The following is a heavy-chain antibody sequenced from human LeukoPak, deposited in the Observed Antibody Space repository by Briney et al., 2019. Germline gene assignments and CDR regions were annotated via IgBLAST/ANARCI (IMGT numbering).Heavy chain of an antibody. D-gene: IGHD4/OR15-4a*01. V-gene: IGHV3-15*01. CDR1: GFTFSNAW. Sequence: GGSLRLSCAASGFTFSNAWMNWVRQAPGKGLEWVGRIKTKADGGTTDYAAPVKGRFTVSRDDSKNTLFLQMNSLKTDDTAVYYCTTDLTYYYYYYMDVWGKGTTVTISS. CDR2: IKTKADGGTT. J-gene: IGHJ6*03. CDR3: TTDLTYYYYYYMDV.